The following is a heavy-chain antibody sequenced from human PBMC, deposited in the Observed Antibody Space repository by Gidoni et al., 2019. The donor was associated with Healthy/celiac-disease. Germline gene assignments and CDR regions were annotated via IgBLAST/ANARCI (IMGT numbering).Heavy chain of an antibody. CDR1: GGSFSGYY. Sequence: QVQLQQWGARLLKPSETLSLTCAVYGGSFSGYYWSWIRQPPGKGLEWIGEINHSGSTNYNPSLKSRVTISVDTSKNQFSLKLSSVTAADTAVYYCARGGRVVVAARSYYYGMDVWGQGTTVTVSS. J-gene: IGHJ6*02. CDR3: ARGGRVVVAARSYYYGMDV. CDR2: INHSGST. V-gene: IGHV4-34*01. D-gene: IGHD2-15*01.